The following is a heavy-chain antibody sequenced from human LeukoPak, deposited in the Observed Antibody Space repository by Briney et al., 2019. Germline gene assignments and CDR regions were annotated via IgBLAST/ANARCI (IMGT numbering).Heavy chain of an antibody. J-gene: IGHJ4*02. Sequence: SVKVSCKASGGTFSSYAISWVRQAPGQGLEWMGGIIPIFGTANYAQKFQGRVTITTDKSTSTAYMELSSLRSEDTAVYYCARGNAIFGVVPLDYWGQGTLVTVSS. CDR3: ARGNAIFGVVPLDY. CDR1: GGTFSSYA. CDR2: IIPIFGTA. V-gene: IGHV1-69*05. D-gene: IGHD3-3*01.